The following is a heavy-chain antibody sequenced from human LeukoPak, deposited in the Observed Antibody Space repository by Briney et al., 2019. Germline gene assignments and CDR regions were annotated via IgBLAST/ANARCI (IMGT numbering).Heavy chain of an antibody. J-gene: IGHJ5*02. Sequence: ASVKVSCKASGYTFTGYYIHWVRQAPGQGLECMGWINPNSSGTNYAQKFQGRVTMTRDTSISTAYMELSRLRSDDTAVYYCTRGGSGSYFSWLDPLRQGTLVTVSS. CDR3: TRGGSGSYFSWLDP. CDR1: GYTFTGYY. V-gene: IGHV1-2*02. D-gene: IGHD3-10*01. CDR2: INPNSSGT.